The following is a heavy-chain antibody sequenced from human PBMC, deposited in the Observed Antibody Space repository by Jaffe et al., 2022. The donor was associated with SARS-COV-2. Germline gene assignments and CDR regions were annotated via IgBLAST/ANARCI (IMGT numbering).Heavy chain of an antibody. J-gene: IGHJ4*02. CDR3: ARDPGGGDLGRDY. CDR1: GFTFSSYS. Sequence: EVQLVESGGGLVKPGGSLRLSCAASGFTFSSYSMNWVRQAPGKGLEWVSSISSSSSYIYYADSVKGRFTISRDNAKNSLYLQMNSLRAEDTAVYYCARDPGGGDLGRDYWGQGTLVTVSS. V-gene: IGHV3-21*01. D-gene: IGHD2-21*01. CDR2: ISSSSSYI.